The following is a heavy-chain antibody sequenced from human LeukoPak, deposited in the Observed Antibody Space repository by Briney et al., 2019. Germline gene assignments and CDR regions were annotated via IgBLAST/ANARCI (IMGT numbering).Heavy chain of an antibody. CDR3: ARGFQNFGNLPYLDYGDYDGDAFDI. D-gene: IGHD4-17*01. CDR1: GGTFSSYA. J-gene: IGHJ3*02. CDR2: IIPIFGTA. Sequence: SVEVSCKASGGTFSSYAISWVRQAPGQGLEWMGGIIPIFGTANYAQKFQGRVTITADESTSTAYMELSSLRCEDTAVYYCARGFQNFGNLPYLDYGDYDGDAFDIWGQGTMVTVSS. V-gene: IGHV1-69*01.